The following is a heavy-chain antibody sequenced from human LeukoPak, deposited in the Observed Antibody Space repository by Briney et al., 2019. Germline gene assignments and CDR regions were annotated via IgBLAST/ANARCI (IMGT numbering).Heavy chain of an antibody. V-gene: IGHV1-3*01. CDR1: GYAFTSYA. J-gene: IGHJ4*02. D-gene: IGHD6-19*01. CDR3: ASPIAVAGYYFDY. CDR2: INAGNGNT. Sequence: ASVKVSCKASGYAFTSYAMHWVRQAPGQRLEWMGWINAGNGNTKYSQKFQGRVTITRDTSASTAYMELSSLRSEDTAVYYCASPIAVAGYYFDYWGQGTLVTVSS.